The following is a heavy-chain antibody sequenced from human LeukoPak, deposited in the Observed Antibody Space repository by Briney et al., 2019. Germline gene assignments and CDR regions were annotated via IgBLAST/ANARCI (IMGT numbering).Heavy chain of an antibody. CDR2: ISAYNGNT. CDR3: ARFTGFSSPNSNYYYYYMDV. D-gene: IGHD6-6*01. V-gene: IGHV1-18*01. J-gene: IGHJ6*03. CDR1: GYTFTSYG. Sequence: GASVTVSCKASGYTFTSYGISWVRQAPGQGLEWMGWISAYNGNTNYAQKLQGRVTMTTDTSTSTAYMELRSLRSDDAAVYYCARFTGFSSPNSNYYYYYMDVWGKGTTVTVSS.